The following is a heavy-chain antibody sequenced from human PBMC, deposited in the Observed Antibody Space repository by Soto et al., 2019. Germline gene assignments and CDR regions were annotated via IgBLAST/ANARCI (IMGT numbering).Heavy chain of an antibody. V-gene: IGHV1-69*13. CDR1: GGTFSSYA. CDR2: IIPTFGTA. Sequence: SVKVSCKASGGTFSSYAISWVRQAPGQGLEWMGGIIPTFGTANYAQKFQGRVTITADESTSTAYMELSSLRSEDTAVYYCARVRSGSYHDFDYWGQGTLVTVSS. D-gene: IGHD1-26*01. J-gene: IGHJ4*02. CDR3: ARVRSGSYHDFDY.